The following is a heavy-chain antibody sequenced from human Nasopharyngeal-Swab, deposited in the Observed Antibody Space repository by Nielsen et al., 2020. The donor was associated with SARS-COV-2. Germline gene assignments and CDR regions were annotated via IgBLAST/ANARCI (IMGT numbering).Heavy chain of an antibody. J-gene: IGHJ4*02. CDR1: GVTFSSYW. D-gene: IGHD4-11*01. Sequence: GGSLRRSCAGAGVTFSSYWMHWVRQAPGQGLVWVSRINGDGSSTTYADSVRGRLTISSDNAKNMLYLQLNSLRAEDTAVYYCARGGLYSNYLFEYWGQGTLVTVSS. CDR2: INGDGSST. V-gene: IGHV3-74*01. CDR3: ARGGLYSNYLFEY.